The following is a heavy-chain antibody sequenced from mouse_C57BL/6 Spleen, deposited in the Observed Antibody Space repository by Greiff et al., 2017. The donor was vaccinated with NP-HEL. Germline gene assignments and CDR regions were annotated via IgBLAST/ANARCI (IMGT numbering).Heavy chain of an antibody. Sequence: QVQLQQSGAELVRPGTSVKLSCKASGYTFTSYWMHWVKQRPGQGLEWIGVIDPSDSYTNYNQKFKGKATLTVDTSSSTAYMQLSSLTSEDSAVYYCASTTGTRAYWGQGTLVTVSA. CDR2: IDPSDSYT. J-gene: IGHJ3*01. V-gene: IGHV1-59*01. D-gene: IGHD4-1*02. CDR1: GYTFTSYW. CDR3: ASTTGTRAY.